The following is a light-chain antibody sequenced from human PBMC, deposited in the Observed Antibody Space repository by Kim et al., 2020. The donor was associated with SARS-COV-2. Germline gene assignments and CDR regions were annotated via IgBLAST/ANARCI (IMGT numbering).Light chain of an antibody. CDR3: QQCHDWPRT. V-gene: IGKV3-15*01. CDR1: QSIRSN. J-gene: IGKJ1*01. Sequence: IGMTQSPATLSVSPGERATLSCRASQSIRSNLAWYQQKPGQAPRVLIYGASTRATGIPARFSGSGSGTEFTLTISSLQSEDFAVYYCQQCHDWPRTFGQGTKVEIK. CDR2: GAS.